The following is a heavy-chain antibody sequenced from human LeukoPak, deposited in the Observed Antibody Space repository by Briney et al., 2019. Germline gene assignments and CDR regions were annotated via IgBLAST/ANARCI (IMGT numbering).Heavy chain of an antibody. J-gene: IGHJ4*02. D-gene: IGHD6-6*01. Sequence: ASETLSLTCSVSGVSISSSDYYWGWIRQPPGKGLEWIGSIYYSGTTYYNPSLKSRVIISVDTSKNQFSLKLRSVTAADTAVYYCARTSPIEYSSSSDFDYWGQGTLVTVSS. CDR3: ARTSPIEYSSSSDFDY. CDR1: GVSISSSDYY. CDR2: IYYSGTT. V-gene: IGHV4-39*01.